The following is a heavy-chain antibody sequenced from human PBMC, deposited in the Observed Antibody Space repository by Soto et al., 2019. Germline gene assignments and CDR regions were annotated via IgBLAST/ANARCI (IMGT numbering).Heavy chain of an antibody. CDR3: AAGGGLPRYY. CDR2: IYHSGST. Sequence: QLQLQESGSGLVKPSQTLSLTCAVSGGSISSGGYSWGWIRQPPGKGLEWIGSIYHSGSTYYNPALKGRVTISVDRSTNQFALKLSSVTAAATAVYCCAAGGGLPRYYWGQGTLVTVSS. V-gene: IGHV4-30-2*01. D-gene: IGHD5-12*01. CDR1: GGSISSGGYS. J-gene: IGHJ4*02.